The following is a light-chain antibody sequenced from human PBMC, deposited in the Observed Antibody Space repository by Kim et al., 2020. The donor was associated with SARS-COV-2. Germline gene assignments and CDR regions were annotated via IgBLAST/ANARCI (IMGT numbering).Light chain of an antibody. CDR2: DVF. Sequence: GQSLTISCAGTSNDVGGFDYVSWYQQHPGKAPKLMIYDVFNRPSGVPNRFSASKSGNPASLTISGLHAEDEANYYCSSYSSSTAVLFGGGTQLTVL. V-gene: IGLV2-14*03. CDR1: SNDVGGFDY. J-gene: IGLJ2*01. CDR3: SSYSSSTAVL.